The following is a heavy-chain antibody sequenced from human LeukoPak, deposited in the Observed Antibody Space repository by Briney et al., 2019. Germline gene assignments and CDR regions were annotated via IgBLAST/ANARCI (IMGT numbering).Heavy chain of an antibody. Sequence: GESLKISCKGSGYSFTSYWIGWVRQMPGKGLEWMGIIYPGDSDTRYSPSFQGQVTIPADKSISTAYLQWSSLKASDTAMYYCARSAMVTGELYYFDYWGQGTLVTVSS. CDR1: GYSFTSYW. CDR3: ARSAMVTGELYYFDY. CDR2: IYPGDSDT. J-gene: IGHJ4*02. D-gene: IGHD5-18*01. V-gene: IGHV5-51*01.